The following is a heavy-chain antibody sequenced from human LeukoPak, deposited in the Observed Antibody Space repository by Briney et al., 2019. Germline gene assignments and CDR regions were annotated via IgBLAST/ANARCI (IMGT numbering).Heavy chain of an antibody. J-gene: IGHJ4*02. D-gene: IGHD6-13*01. CDR1: GFTFSSYG. CDR3: ARDVECESGLSSSWHCNSEFDY. CDR2: ISYDGSNK. Sequence: GGSLRLSCAASGFTFSSYGMHWVRQAPGKGLEWVAVISYDGSNKYYADSVKGRFTISRDNSKNTLYLQMNSLRAEDTAVYYCARDVECESGLSSSWHCNSEFDYWGQGTLVTVSS. V-gene: IGHV3-30*03.